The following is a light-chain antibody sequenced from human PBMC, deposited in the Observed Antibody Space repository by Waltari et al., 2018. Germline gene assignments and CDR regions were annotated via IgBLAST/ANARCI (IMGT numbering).Light chain of an antibody. CDR2: WAS. V-gene: IGKV4-1*01. CDR3: QQYYSLFWT. CDR1: PNLLDDSNNKNY. Sequence: DIVMTQSPDSLAVSLGERATIKCKSSPNLLDDSNNKNYFAWYQQRPGQPPKLLVYWASTRASGVPDRFSGSGSGTDFTLTISSLQAEDVAIYFCQQYYSLFWTFGQGTKVEIK. J-gene: IGKJ1*01.